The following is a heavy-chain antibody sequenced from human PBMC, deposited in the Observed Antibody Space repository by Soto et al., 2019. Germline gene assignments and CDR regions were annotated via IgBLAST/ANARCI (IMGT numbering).Heavy chain of an antibody. CDR3: ARDVDCSSTSCYWFWFDP. CDR2: IIPNIGIA. V-gene: IGHV1-69*10. CDR1: GYTFTSYG. Sequence: SVKVSCKASGYTFTSYGISWVRQAPGQGLEWMGWIIPNIGIANYAQKFQGRVTMTADKSTSTFYMELSSLRSEDTAVYYCARDVDCSSTSCYWFWFDPWGQGTLVTVSS. D-gene: IGHD2-2*01. J-gene: IGHJ5*02.